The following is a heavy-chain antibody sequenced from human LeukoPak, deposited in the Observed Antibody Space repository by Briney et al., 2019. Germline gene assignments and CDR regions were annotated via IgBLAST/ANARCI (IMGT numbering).Heavy chain of an antibody. J-gene: IGHJ4*02. Sequence: PSETLSLTCTVSDGSLSSYYWSWIRQPAGKGLEWIGRIYTSGSTSYNPSLKSRVTMSVDTSKKQFPLKLSSVTAADTAVYYCARDTISGHFDYWGQGTLVTVSS. CDR2: IYTSGST. CDR3: ARDTISGHFDY. D-gene: IGHD6-25*01. V-gene: IGHV4-4*07. CDR1: DGSLSSYY.